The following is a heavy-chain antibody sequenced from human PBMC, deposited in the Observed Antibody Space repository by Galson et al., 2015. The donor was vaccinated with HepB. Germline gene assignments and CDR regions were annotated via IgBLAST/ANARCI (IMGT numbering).Heavy chain of an antibody. Sequence: SLRLSCAASGFTFSTYAMSWVRQAPGKGLEWVSAISGSGGSTYYADSVKGRFTISRDNSKNTLYLQMNSLRAEDTPVYYCAKDSDIVVVPVAPFYYYYGMDVCGQGTTVTVSS. CDR1: GFTFSTYA. J-gene: IGHJ6*02. CDR3: AKDSDIVVVPVAPFYYYYGMDV. V-gene: IGHV3-23*01. CDR2: ISGSGGST. D-gene: IGHD2-2*01.